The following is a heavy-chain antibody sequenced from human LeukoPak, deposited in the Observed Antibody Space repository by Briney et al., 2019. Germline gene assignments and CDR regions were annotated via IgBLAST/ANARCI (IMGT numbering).Heavy chain of an antibody. J-gene: IGHJ6*03. V-gene: IGHV3-21*01. CDR3: ARDRRRLQTPYYYYYYMDV. CDR1: GFTFNIYS. Sequence: GGSLRLSCAASGFTFNIYSMNWVRQAPGKGLEWVSRITSSSHYIYYADSVKGRFTISRDNAKNSLYLQMNSLRAEDTAVFYCARDRRRLQTPYYYYYYMDVWGKGTTVTVSS. CDR2: ITSSSHYI. D-gene: IGHD1-14*01.